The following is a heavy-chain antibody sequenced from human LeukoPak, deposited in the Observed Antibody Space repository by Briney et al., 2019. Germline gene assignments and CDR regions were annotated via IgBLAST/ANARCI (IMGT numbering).Heavy chain of an antibody. CDR3: ARDAVVVTAKEYYFDY. J-gene: IGHJ4*02. CDR2: IKQDGSEK. Sequence: PGRSLRLSCAASGFTFSSYWMSWVRQAPGKGLEWVANIKQDGSEKYYVDSVKGRFTISRDNAKNSLYLQMNSLRAEDTAVYYCARDAVVVTAKEYYFDYWGQGTLVTVSS. D-gene: IGHD2-21*02. CDR1: GFTFSSYW. V-gene: IGHV3-7*01.